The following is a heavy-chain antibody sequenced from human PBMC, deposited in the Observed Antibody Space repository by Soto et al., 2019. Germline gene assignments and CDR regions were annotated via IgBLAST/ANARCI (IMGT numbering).Heavy chain of an antibody. J-gene: IGHJ4*02. CDR2: ISSSGSYK. V-gene: IGHV3-11*06. Sequence: PGGSLRLPCVASGFPSIDYYMSWTRQAPGKGLEWILYISSSGSYKTYADSVKGRFTSSRDKAKKSVYLHINSLRADDTAVYYCAREIRDGYNFYFDFWGLGTLVTVSS. D-gene: IGHD1-1*01. CDR3: AREIRDGYNFYFDF. CDR1: GFPSIDYY.